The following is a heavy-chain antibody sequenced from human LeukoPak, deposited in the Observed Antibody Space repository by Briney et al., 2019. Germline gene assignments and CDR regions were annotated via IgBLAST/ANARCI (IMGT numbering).Heavy chain of an antibody. J-gene: IGHJ6*03. D-gene: IGHD2/OR15-2a*01. CDR1: GGSFSGYY. V-gene: IGHV4-34*01. Sequence: SETLSLTCAVYGGSFSGYYWSWIRQPPGKGLEWIGEINHSGSTNYNPSLKSRVTISVDTSKNQFSLKLSSVTAADTAVYYCARLTPTTLSLYYYYMDVWGKGTTVTVSS. CDR2: INHSGST. CDR3: ARLTPTTLSLYYYYMDV.